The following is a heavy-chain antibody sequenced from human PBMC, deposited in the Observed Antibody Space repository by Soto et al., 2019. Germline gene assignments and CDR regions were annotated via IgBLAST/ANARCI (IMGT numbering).Heavy chain of an antibody. D-gene: IGHD6-19*01. V-gene: IGHV1-18*01. CDR2: ISAYNGNT. CDR1: GYTFTSYG. J-gene: IGHJ4*02. CDR3: ARDIDPGWGSGWHIDY. Sequence: ASVKVSCKASGYTFTSYGISWVRQAPGQGLEWMGWISAYNGNTNYAQKLQGRVTMTTDTSTSTAYMELRSLRSDDTAVYYCARDIDPGWGSGWHIDYWGQGTLVTVSS.